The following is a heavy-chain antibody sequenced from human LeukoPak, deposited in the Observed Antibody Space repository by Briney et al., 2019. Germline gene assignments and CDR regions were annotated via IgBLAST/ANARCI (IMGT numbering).Heavy chain of an antibody. CDR1: NGFDNYYF. CDR3: ARTGDGYNS. J-gene: IGHJ4*02. CDR2: ITYRGSA. V-gene: IGHV4-34*01. D-gene: IGHD5-24*01. Sequence: SETLSLTCAVYNGFDNYYFMLVRQPPGKGLEWIGEITYRGSANYNSSLKSRVTISVDVSVRQFSLKLTSVTAADTAVYYCARTGDGYNSWGQGTLVTVSS.